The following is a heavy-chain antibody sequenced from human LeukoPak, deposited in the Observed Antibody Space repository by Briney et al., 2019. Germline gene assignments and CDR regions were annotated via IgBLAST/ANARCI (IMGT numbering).Heavy chain of an antibody. CDR2: INKDGSKI. CDR3: ARDTSPSSCSTYFDALDM. V-gene: IGHV3-7*01. J-gene: IGHJ3*02. CDR1: GFAFTNDW. Sequence: PGGSLRLSCTTSGFAFTNDWMTWVRQAQGKGLEWVANINKDGSKIHYVDSVKGRFTISRDNTKNSLFLQMNGLRAEDTATYYCARDTSPSSCSTYFDALDMLGQGTMVTVSS. D-gene: IGHD6-13*01.